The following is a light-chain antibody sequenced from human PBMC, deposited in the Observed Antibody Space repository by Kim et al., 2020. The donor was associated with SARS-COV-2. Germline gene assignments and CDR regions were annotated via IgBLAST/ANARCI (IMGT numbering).Light chain of an antibody. CDR3: AAWDDSLNGSV. J-gene: IGLJ3*02. Sequence: GQRVTISCSGSRSNIGSNVVTWYQQLPGTAPKLLIYSNDYRPSGVPDRFSGSKSGTSASLDISGLQSEDEADYYCAAWDDSLNGSVFGGGTQLTVL. CDR2: SND. CDR1: RSNIGSNV. V-gene: IGLV1-44*01.